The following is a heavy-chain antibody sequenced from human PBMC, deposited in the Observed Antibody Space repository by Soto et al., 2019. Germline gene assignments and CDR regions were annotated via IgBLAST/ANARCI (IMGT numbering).Heavy chain of an antibody. J-gene: IGHJ5*02. V-gene: IGHV1-2*02. CDR3: ARKYYHPSGYYEGFDT. Sequence: GASVKVSCKASGYTFTGYYMHWVRQAPGQGLEWMGWINPNSGGTNYAQKFQGRVTMTRDTSISTAYMELSRLRSDDTAVYYCARKYYHPSGYYEGFDTWGQGTLVTVPS. D-gene: IGHD3-22*01. CDR2: INPNSGGT. CDR1: GYTFTGYY.